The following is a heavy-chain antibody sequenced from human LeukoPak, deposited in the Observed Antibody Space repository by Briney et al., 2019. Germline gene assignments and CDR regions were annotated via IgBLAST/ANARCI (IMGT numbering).Heavy chain of an antibody. Sequence: ASVKVSCKASGYTFTSYSISWVRQAPGQGLEWMGWISAYNGNTNYAQKLQGRVTMTTDTSTRTAYMELRSLRSDDTAVYYCARVGDMVRGVIITDAFDIWGQGTMVTVSS. D-gene: IGHD3-10*01. CDR1: GYTFTSYS. V-gene: IGHV1-18*01. J-gene: IGHJ3*02. CDR3: ARVGDMVRGVIITDAFDI. CDR2: ISAYNGNT.